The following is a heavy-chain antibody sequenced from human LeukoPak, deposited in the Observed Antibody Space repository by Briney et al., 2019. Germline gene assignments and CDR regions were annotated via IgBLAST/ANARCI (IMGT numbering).Heavy chain of an antibody. J-gene: IGHJ4*02. Sequence: GGSLRLSCAASGFTFTSYDMHWVRQAPGKGLEWISYISTTGTTIHYADSVKGRFAISRDNAKSSLYLQMNSLRGEDTAVYYCARVWQDYSGVDYWGQGTLVTVSS. CDR1: GFTFTSYD. D-gene: IGHD2-21*01. V-gene: IGHV3-48*01. CDR2: ISTTGTTI. CDR3: ARVWQDYSGVDY.